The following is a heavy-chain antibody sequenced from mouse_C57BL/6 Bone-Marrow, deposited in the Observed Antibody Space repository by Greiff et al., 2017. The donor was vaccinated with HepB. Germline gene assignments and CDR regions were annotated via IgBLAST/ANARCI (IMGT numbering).Heavy chain of an antibody. J-gene: IGHJ4*01. Sequence: EVMLVESGGGLVQPGGSLKLSCAASGFTFSDYGMAWVRQAPRKGPEWVAFISNLAYSIYYADTVTGRFTISRENAKKTLYLEMSSLRSEDTAMYYCARPYYYGSSYAMDYWGQGTSVTVSS. V-gene: IGHV5-15*01. CDR1: GFTFSDYG. CDR2: ISNLAYSI. CDR3: ARPYYYGSSYAMDY. D-gene: IGHD1-1*01.